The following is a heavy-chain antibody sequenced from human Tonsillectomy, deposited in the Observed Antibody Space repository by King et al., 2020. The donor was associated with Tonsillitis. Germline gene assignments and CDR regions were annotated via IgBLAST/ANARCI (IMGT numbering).Heavy chain of an antibody. CDR1: GFTFSSYG. V-gene: IGHV3-30*03. J-gene: IGHJ3*02. Sequence: VQLVESGGGVVQPGRSLRLSCAASGFTFSSYGMHWVRQAPGKGLEWGAVISYDGSNKYYADSVKGRFTISRDNSKNTLYLQMNSLRAEDTAVYYCAREARDAFDIWGQGTLVTVSS. CDR2: ISYDGSNK. D-gene: IGHD6-6*01. CDR3: AREARDAFDI.